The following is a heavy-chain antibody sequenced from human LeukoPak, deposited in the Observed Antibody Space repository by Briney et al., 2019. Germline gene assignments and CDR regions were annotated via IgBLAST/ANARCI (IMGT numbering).Heavy chain of an antibody. V-gene: IGHV4-61*02. CDR2: IYTSGST. Sequence: SETLSLTCTVSGGSISSGSYYWSWIRQPAGKGLEWIGRIYTSGSTNYNPSLKSRVTISVDTSKNQFSLKLSSVTAADTAVYYCARAAAGPLDWFDPWGQGTLVTVSS. CDR3: ARAAAGPLDWFDP. J-gene: IGHJ5*02. D-gene: IGHD6-13*01. CDR1: GGSISSGSYY.